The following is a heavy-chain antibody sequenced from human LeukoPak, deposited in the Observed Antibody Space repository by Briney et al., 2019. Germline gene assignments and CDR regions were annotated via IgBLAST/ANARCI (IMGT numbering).Heavy chain of an antibody. J-gene: IGHJ4*02. D-gene: IGHD2-21*01. CDR3: AKDFRIGYSAHFDY. V-gene: IGHV3-23*01. Sequence: GGSLRLSCVGSGFTFRSHAMSWVRQAPEKGLEFVSGIYENGGTTYYADSVKGRFSISRDNSKNTLYLQMDSLRGEDTAVYYCAKDFRIGYSAHFDYWGQGAPVTVSS. CDR1: GFTFRSHA. CDR2: IYENGGTT.